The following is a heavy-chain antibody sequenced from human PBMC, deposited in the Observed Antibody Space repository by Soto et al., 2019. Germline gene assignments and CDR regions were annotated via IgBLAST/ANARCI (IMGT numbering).Heavy chain of an antibody. V-gene: IGHV4-59*11. CDR3: ARGNDWKSSTFDI. Sequence: QVQLQESGPGLVKPSETVSLTCTVAGGSLTDHYWNWFRQSPGRGLQWIGYVYYSGATSYNPSLTSRVTMTVDTSKNQFSLKLRSVTAADTAVSFCARGNDWKSSTFDIWGQGTMVSVSS. J-gene: IGHJ3*02. CDR1: GGSLTDHY. D-gene: IGHD2-21*01. CDR2: VYYSGAT.